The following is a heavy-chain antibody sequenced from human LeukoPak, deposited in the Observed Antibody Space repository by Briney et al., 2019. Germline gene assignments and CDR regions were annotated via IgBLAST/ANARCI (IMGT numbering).Heavy chain of an antibody. V-gene: IGHV1-69*06. CDR1: GYTFTSYG. J-gene: IGHJ6*03. CDR2: IIPIFGTA. D-gene: IGHD2-8*01. Sequence: ASVKVSCKASGYTFTSYGISWVRQAPGQGLEWMGGIIPIFGTANYAQKFQGRVTITADKSTSTAYMELSSLRSEDTAVYYCARVGGLDGVFSYYYYMDVWGKGTTVTVSS. CDR3: ARVGGLDGVFSYYYYMDV.